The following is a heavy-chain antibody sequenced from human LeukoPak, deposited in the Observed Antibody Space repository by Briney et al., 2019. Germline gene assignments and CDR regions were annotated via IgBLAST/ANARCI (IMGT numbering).Heavy chain of an antibody. CDR1: GGSISSYY. J-gene: IGHJ3*02. Sequence: SETLSLTCTVSGGSISSYYWSWIRQPAGKGLEWIGRIYTSGSTNYNPSLKSRVTISVDTSKNQFSLKLSSVTAADTAVYYCASVLRGYSYGYSVRAFDIWGQGTMVTVSS. CDR3: ASVLRGYSYGYSVRAFDI. V-gene: IGHV4-4*07. CDR2: IYTSGST. D-gene: IGHD5-18*01.